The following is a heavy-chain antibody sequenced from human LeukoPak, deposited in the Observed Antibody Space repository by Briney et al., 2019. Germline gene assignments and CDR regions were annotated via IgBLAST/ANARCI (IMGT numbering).Heavy chain of an antibody. CDR1: GYTFTNYW. CDR2: IYPGDSDT. CDR3: ARFQYTISWLPNLPNNWFDP. V-gene: IGHV5-51*01. Sequence: GESLKISCKGSGYTFTNYWIGWVRQMPGKGLEWMGIIYPGDSDTRYSPSFQGQVTISADKSISTAYLQWHSLKASDTAMYYCARFQYTISWLPNLPNNWFDPWGQGTLVTVSS. D-gene: IGHD6-13*01. J-gene: IGHJ5*02.